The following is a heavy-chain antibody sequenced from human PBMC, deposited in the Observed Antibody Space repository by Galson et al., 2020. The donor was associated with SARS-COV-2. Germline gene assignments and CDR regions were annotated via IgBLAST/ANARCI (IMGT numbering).Heavy chain of an antibody. CDR1: GGTFSSYA. J-gene: IGHJ6*03. CDR3: SRAGGGYDILTGYYYYYYMDV. CDR2: IIPILGIA. D-gene: IGHD3-9*01. Sequence: SVKVSCKASGGTFSSYAISWVRQAPGQGLEWMGGIIPILGIATYAQKFQGRVTITADKSTSTAYMELSSLRSEATAVYYWSRAGGGYDILTGYYYYYYMDVWGKGTTVTVSS. V-gene: IGHV1-69*10.